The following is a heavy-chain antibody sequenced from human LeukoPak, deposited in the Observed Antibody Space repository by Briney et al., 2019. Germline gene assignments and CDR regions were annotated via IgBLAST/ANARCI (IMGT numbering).Heavy chain of an antibody. CDR1: GGSISSGSYY. CDR2: MYYSGPT. Sequence: PSETLSLTCTVSGGSISSGSYYWGWIRQPPGKGLGWIASMYYSGPTFYSPSLNGPVTISVDTSKNQLSLKLGSVTAADTAVYYCARHPPRDGSAFDYWGQGTLVTVSS. V-gene: IGHV4-39*01. J-gene: IGHJ4*02. CDR3: ARHPPRDGSAFDY.